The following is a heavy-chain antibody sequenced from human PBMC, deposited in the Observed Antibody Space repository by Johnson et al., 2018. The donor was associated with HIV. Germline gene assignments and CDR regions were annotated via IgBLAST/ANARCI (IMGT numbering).Heavy chain of an antibody. D-gene: IGHD3-3*01. CDR1: GFRFSSYA. J-gene: IGHJ3*02. CDR2: ISYDGSNK. Sequence: QVQLVESGGGVVQPGRSLRLSCVASGFRFSSYAVHWVRQAPGKGLEWVAVISYDGSNKYYADSVKGRFTISRDNSKNTMYLQINSLRAEDTAVYYCARTTLRFLDRGDDAFDIWGQGTMVTVSS. V-gene: IGHV3-30*04. CDR3: ARTTLRFLDRGDDAFDI.